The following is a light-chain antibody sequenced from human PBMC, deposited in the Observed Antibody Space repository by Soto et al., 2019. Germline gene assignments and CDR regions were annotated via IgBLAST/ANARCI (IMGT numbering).Light chain of an antibody. J-gene: IGKJ1*01. Sequence: DIQMTQSPSSLSASVGDRVTITCRASQGISNYLAWYQQKPGKVPKLLIYAASTLQSGVPSRFSGSGSGTDFTLTISSLQPEDVATYYCQKYNMLWTFGQGTKVEIK. CDR1: QGISNY. V-gene: IGKV1-27*01. CDR2: AAS. CDR3: QKYNMLWT.